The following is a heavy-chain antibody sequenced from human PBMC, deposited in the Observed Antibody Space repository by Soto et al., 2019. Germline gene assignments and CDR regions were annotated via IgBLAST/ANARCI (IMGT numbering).Heavy chain of an antibody. Sequence: ASVKVSCKASGYTFSSYAMHWVRQAPGQRLEWMGWINAGNGNRKYSQKFQGRVTITRDTSASTVYLGLSSLSSEDTASYYCARTGHSGSYDFWGQGTLVTVSS. CDR1: GYTFSSYA. V-gene: IGHV1-3*01. J-gene: IGHJ4*02. CDR3: ARTGHSGSYDF. CDR2: INAGNGNR. D-gene: IGHD3-22*01.